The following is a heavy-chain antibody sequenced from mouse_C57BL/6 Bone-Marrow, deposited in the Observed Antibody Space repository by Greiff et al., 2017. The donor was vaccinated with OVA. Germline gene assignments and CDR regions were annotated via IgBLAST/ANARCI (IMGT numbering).Heavy chain of an antibody. CDR2: ISSGGSYT. D-gene: IGHD2-1*01. J-gene: IGHJ2*01. CDR3: ARHHYGNYLDY. CDR1: GFTFSSYG. V-gene: IGHV5-6*01. Sequence: EVHLVESGGDLVKPGGSLKLSCAASGFTFSSYGMSWVRQTPDKRLEWVATISSGGSYTYYPDSVKGRFTISRDNAKNTLYLQMSSLKSEDTAMYYCARHHYGNYLDYWGQGTTLTVSS.